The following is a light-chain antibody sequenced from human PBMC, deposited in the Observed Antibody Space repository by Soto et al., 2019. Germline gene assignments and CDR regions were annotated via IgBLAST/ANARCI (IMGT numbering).Light chain of an antibody. V-gene: IGKV3-20*01. J-gene: IGKJ2*01. CDR2: GAS. CDR1: QSVSSNY. Sequence: ESVLTQSPGALSLSPGERATLSCRASQSVSSNYLAWYQQKPGQAPRLLIYGASTRATGIPDRFSGSGSGTDFTLTISRLEPEDYAVYFCQQYNNWPYTFGQGTKVDIK. CDR3: QQYNNWPYT.